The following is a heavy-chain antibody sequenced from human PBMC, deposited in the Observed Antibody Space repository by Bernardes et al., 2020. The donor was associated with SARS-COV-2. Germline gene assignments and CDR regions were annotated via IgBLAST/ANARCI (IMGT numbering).Heavy chain of an antibody. CDR3: ARDRDYYDSSGYYYKVPDPFDY. J-gene: IGHJ4*02. V-gene: IGHV1-2*02. D-gene: IGHD3-22*01. CDR2: INPNSGGT. Sequence: ASVKVSCKASGYTFTGYYMHWVRQAPGQGLEWMGWINPNSGGTNYAQKFQGRVTMTRDTSISTAYMELSRLRSDDTAVYYCARDRDYYDSSGYYYKVPDPFDYWGQGTLVTVSS. CDR1: GYTFTGYY.